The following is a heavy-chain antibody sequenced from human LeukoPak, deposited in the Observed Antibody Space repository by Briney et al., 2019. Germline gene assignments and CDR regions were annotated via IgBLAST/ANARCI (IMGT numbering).Heavy chain of an antibody. D-gene: IGHD5-18*01. V-gene: IGHV5-51*01. Sequence: GESLKISCQGSGYSFTSYWIGWLRQTPGKGLEWMGIIYPADSDTKYSPSFQGQVTISADKSISTAYLQWSSLKASDTAMYYCARRLGGYNYALDFWGQGTLVTVSS. J-gene: IGHJ4*02. CDR3: ARRLGGYNYALDF. CDR2: IYPADSDT. CDR1: GYSFTSYW.